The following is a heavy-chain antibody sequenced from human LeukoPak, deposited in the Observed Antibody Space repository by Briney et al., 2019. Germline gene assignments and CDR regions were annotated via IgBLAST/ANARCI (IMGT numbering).Heavy chain of an antibody. CDR2: ISTSSLLI. CDR1: GFTFSSYS. CDR3: ARDGYYPNTYFDY. J-gene: IGHJ4*02. Sequence: GGSLRLSCAASGFTFSSYSMHWVRQSPGTGLEWISSISTSSLLISYAESVQGRFTISRDNANNSLYLQTNSLRAEDTAVYYCARDGYYPNTYFDYWGQGTLFTVSS. V-gene: IGHV3-21*01. D-gene: IGHD1-26*01.